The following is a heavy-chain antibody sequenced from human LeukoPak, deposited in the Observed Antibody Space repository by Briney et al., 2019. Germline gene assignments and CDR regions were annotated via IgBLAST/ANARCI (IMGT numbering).Heavy chain of an antibody. Sequence: GGSLRLSRAASGFIISGYAMHWVRQAPGKGLEWVALISNDGSHKNYADSVNGRLTISRDNSNNLLYLRMNSLTTEDTAVYYCAREWSQYSSTWKGAFDIWGQGTMVTVSS. D-gene: IGHD6-13*01. J-gene: IGHJ3*02. CDR3: AREWSQYSSTWKGAFDI. CDR2: ISNDGSHK. V-gene: IGHV3-30-3*01. CDR1: GFIISGYA.